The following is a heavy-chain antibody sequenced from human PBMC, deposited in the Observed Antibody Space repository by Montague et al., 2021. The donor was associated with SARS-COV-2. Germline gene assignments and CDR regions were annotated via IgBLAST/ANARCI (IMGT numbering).Heavy chain of an antibody. CDR3: ARDDLLVENTKDYYYGMDV. J-gene: IGHJ6*02. Sequence: SLRLSCAASGLTFGDYYMSWVRQAPGKGLEWVSHISSGGSTINYVDSVKGRFTISRDNARNSLYLQMNSLRAEDTAVYYCARDDLLVENTKDYYYGMDVWGQGTTVTVSS. CDR1: GLTFGDYY. CDR2: ISSGGSTI. D-gene: IGHD1-26*01. V-gene: IGHV3-11*01.